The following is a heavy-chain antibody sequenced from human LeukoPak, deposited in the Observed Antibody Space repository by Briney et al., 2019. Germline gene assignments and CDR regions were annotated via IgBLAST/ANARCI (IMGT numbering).Heavy chain of an antibody. CDR3: AREGQIVVVVAATQFDY. Sequence: PGGSLRLSCAASGFTFSSHWMSWVRQAPGKGLEWVANIKQDGSEKYYVDSVKGRFTISRDNAKNSLYLQMNSLRAEDTAVYYCAREGQIVVVVAATQFDYWGQGTLVTVSS. D-gene: IGHD2-15*01. CDR1: GFTFSSHW. V-gene: IGHV3-7*05. CDR2: IKQDGSEK. J-gene: IGHJ4*02.